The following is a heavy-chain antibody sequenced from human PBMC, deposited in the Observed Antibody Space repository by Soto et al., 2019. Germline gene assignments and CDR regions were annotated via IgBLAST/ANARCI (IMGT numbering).Heavy chain of an antibody. Sequence: DTMYLTCAVYGESXSGYYGSWIRQPPGKGLEWIGEINHSGSTNYNPSLKSRVTISVDTSKNQFSLKLSSVTAADTAVYYCASRDGAAAGYYYYGMDVWGQGTTVTVSS. D-gene: IGHD6-13*01. J-gene: IGHJ6*02. CDR1: GESXSGYY. CDR2: INHSGST. V-gene: IGHV4-34*01. CDR3: ASRDGAAAGYYYYGMDV.